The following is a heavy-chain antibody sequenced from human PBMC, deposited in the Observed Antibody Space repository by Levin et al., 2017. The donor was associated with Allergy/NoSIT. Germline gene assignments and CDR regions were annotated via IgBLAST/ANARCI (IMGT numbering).Heavy chain of an antibody. J-gene: IGHJ4*02. CDR2: IYYSGGS. V-gene: IGHV4-59*02. CDR3: ARVRRSGYYEVDYFDY. Sequence: SQTLSLTCTVSGGSVSSAYWSWIRQPPGKGLEWIGYIYYSGGSDYNPSLKSRVSISVDTSKNQFSLKLSSVTAADTAMYYCARVRRSGYYEVDYFDYWGQGTLVTVSS. D-gene: IGHD3-3*01. CDR1: GGSVSSAY.